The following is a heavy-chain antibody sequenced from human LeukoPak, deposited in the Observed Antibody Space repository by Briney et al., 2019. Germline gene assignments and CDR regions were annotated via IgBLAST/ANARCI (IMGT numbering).Heavy chain of an antibody. CDR3: ASDTMVRGVYDY. CDR2: MNPNSGNT. D-gene: IGHD3-10*01. CDR1: RYTFTRYD. Sequence: ARVKVSCKTSRYTFTRYDINWVRPAAGLGREGMGWMNPNSGNTGYAEKFQGRVTVTRTTSINTAYMELSSLTAEDAAVYFGASDTMVRGVYDYWGQGTLVTVSS. V-gene: IGHV1-8*01. J-gene: IGHJ4*02.